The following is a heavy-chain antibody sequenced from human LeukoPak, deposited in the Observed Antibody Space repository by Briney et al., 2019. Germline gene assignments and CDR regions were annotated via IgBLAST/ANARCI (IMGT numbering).Heavy chain of an antibody. J-gene: IGHJ3*02. Sequence: SETLSLTCTVSGGSISSCSYYWGWIRQPPGKGLEWIGSIYYSGSTYYNPSLKSRVTISVDTSKNQFSLKLSSVTAADTAVYYCAQETAADAFDIWGQGTMVTVSS. CDR2: IYYSGST. D-gene: IGHD6-13*01. CDR1: GGSISSCSYY. V-gene: IGHV4-39*07. CDR3: AQETAADAFDI.